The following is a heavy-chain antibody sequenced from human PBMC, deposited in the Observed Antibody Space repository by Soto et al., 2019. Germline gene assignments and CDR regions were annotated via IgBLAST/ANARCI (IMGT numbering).Heavy chain of an antibody. CDR3: AKEAYSSSWFDNGNIEYFQH. J-gene: IGHJ1*01. Sequence: GGSLRLSCAASGFTFSSYAMSWVRQAPGKGLEWVSAISGSGGSTYYADSVKGRFTISRDNSKNTLYLQMNSLRAEDTAVYYCAKEAYSSSWFDNGNIEYFQHWAQGTLVTVSS. CDR2: ISGSGGST. CDR1: GFTFSSYA. V-gene: IGHV3-23*01. D-gene: IGHD6-13*01.